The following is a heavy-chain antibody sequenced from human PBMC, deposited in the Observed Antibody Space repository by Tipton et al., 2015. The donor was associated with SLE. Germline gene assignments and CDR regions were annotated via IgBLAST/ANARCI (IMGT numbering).Heavy chain of an antibody. CDR1: GYTLTNYG. Sequence: QLVQSGAEVKKPGASVKVSCKASGYTLTNYGFNWVRQAPGQGLEWMGWIGADNGNTNYALKFQGRVTMTRDKTTSTAYMELRSLRSVDTAIYYCARDESGFKDFFDYWGQGTLVTVTS. CDR2: IGADNGNT. D-gene: IGHD5-12*01. CDR3: ARDESGFKDFFDY. V-gene: IGHV1-18*01. J-gene: IGHJ4*02.